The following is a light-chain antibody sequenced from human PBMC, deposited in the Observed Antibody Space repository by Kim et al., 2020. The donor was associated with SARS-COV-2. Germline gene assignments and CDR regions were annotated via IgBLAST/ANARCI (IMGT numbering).Light chain of an antibody. CDR2: TAS. CDR3: QNCNSAPLL. V-gene: IGKV1-27*01. J-gene: IGKJ4*01. Sequence: IQMTQSPSSLSASVGDRVTITCRASQEITNFLAWYQQKPGEAPKLLIYTASALQPGVPSRFSGSGYGTEFTLTINGLQPEDFATYYCQNCNSAPLLFGGGTKVDIK. CDR1: QEITNF.